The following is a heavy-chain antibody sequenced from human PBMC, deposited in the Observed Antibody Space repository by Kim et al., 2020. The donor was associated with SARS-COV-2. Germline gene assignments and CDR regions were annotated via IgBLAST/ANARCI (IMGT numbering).Heavy chain of an antibody. CDR2: IGGSDGRT. CDR3: AKSDCGGDCRLVNY. Sequence: GGSLRPSCAASGFTFSNYAMNWVRQAPGKGLEWVSTIGGSDGRTYYADSVKGRFTISRDNSKNTLSLQMNSLRAEDTAIYYCAKSDCGGDCRLVNYWGQGTLVSVSS. CDR1: GFTFSNYA. D-gene: IGHD2-21*02. V-gene: IGHV3-23*01. J-gene: IGHJ4*02.